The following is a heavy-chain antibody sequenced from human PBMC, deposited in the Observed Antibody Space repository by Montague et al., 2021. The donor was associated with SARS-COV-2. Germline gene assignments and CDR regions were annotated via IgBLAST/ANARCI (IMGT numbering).Heavy chain of an antibody. V-gene: IGHV3-21*06. CDR1: GFAFSSYL. D-gene: IGHD6-6*01. CDR3: ARGGEWSSSSRPDY. CDR2: ISTLDSYI. Sequence: SLRLSCAASGFAFSSYLMNWVRQAPGKGLEWVSSISTLDSYIYYADSVQGRFTISRDDAKNSLFLQLNSLRVGDTAVYYCARGGEWSSSSRPDYWGQGTLVTVSS. J-gene: IGHJ4*02.